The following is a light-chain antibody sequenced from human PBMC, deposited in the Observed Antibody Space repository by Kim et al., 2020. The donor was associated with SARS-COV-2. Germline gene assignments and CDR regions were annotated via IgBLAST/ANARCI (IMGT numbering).Light chain of an antibody. J-gene: IGKJ4*01. Sequence: LFASIGDTVTLTCRASQTIITYLNWYQQKPGRAPDLLIYSASTLQGGVPSRFSGSGSGTDFTLTINSLQPEDFGTYYCQQSYHAPTFGGGTKLEI. V-gene: IGKV1-39*01. CDR3: QQSYHAPT. CDR1: QTIITY. CDR2: SAS.